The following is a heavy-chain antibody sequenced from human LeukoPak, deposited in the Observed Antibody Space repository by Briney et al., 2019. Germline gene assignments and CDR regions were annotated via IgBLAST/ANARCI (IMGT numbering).Heavy chain of an antibody. CDR3: ARDQGVRFLETNWFDP. CDR2: INPSGGST. V-gene: IGHV1-46*01. Sequence: GASVKVSCKASGYTFTSYYMYWVRQAPGQGLEWMGIINPSGGSTSYAQKFQGRVTMTREMSTSTVYMELSSLRSEDTAVYYCARDQGVRFLETNWFDPWGQGTLVTVSS. J-gene: IGHJ5*02. CDR1: GYTFTSYY. D-gene: IGHD3-3*01.